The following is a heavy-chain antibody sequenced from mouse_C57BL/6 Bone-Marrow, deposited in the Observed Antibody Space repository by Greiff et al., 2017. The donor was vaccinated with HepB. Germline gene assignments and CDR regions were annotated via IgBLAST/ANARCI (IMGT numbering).Heavy chain of an antibody. CDR2: IDPETGGT. V-gene: IGHV1-15*01. J-gene: IGHJ3*01. CDR1: GYTFTDYE. Sequence: QVQLQQSGAELVRPGASVTLSCKASGYTFTDYEMHWVKQTPVHGLEWIGAIDPETGGTAYNQKFKGKAILTADKSSSTAYMELRSLTSEDSAVYYGTRGVRRGFAYWGQGTLVTVSA. CDR3: TRGVRRGFAY.